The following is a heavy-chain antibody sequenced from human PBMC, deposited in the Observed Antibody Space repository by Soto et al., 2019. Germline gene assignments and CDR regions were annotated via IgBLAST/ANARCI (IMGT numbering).Heavy chain of an antibody. J-gene: IGHJ4*02. D-gene: IGHD2-8*02. Sequence: QLQLQESGSGLVKSSQTLSLTCTISGDSITSGDYSWSWIRQPPGQGLEWIGYIYHSGSTYYNPSLGSRGTITVDRSKNQCSLKLSSVTDADTAVYYCARGTAGPFDYWGQGTLVTVSS. CDR3: ARGTAGPFDY. CDR2: IYHSGST. CDR1: GDSITSGDYS. V-gene: IGHV4-30-2*01.